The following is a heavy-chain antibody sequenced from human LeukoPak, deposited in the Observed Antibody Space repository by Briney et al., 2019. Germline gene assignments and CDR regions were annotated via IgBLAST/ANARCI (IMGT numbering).Heavy chain of an antibody. CDR2: ISGDGGST. CDR3: AKDNPNWGSCDI. J-gene: IGHJ3*02. V-gene: IGHV3-43*02. Sequence: GGSLRLSCAASGFTFNNYAMHWVRQAPGKGLEWVSLISGDGGSTYYADSVKGRFTISRDNSNNSLYLQMNSLRPEDTALYYCAKDNPNWGSCDIWGQGTMVTVSS. D-gene: IGHD3-16*01. CDR1: GFTFNNYA.